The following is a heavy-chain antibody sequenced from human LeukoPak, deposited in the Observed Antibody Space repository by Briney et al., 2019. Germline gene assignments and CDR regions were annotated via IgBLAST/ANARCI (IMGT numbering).Heavy chain of an antibody. J-gene: IGHJ3*02. CDR1: GGSISSGGYY. D-gene: IGHD3-16*01. CDR3: AAWLGPDDAFDI. Sequence: SETLSLTCTVSGGSISSGGYYWSWIRQHPGKGLEWIGYIYYSGSTYYNPSLKSRVTISVDTSKNQFSLKLSSLTAAGTAVYYCAAWLGPDDAFDIWGQGTMVTVSS. V-gene: IGHV4-31*03. CDR2: IYYSGST.